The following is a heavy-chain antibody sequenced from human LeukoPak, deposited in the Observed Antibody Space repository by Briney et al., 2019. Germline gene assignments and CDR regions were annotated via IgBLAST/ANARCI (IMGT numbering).Heavy chain of an antibody. V-gene: IGHV3-23*01. Sequence: GGSLRLSCAASGITFSSYAMSWVRQAPGKGLEWVSAISGSGGSTYYADSVKGRFTISRDNSKNTLYLQMNSLRAEDTAVYYCAKGSPADIVVVVAAIELWGQGTLVTVSS. CDR3: AKGSPADIVVVVAAIEL. D-gene: IGHD2-15*01. CDR1: GITFSSYA. CDR2: ISGSGGST. J-gene: IGHJ4*02.